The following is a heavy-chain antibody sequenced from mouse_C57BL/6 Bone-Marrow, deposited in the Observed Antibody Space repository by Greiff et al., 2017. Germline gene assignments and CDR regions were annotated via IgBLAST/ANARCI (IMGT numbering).Heavy chain of an antibody. D-gene: IGHD1-1*01. CDR3: ARVGTTVVATRYFDY. V-gene: IGHV1-55*01. CDR1: GYTFTSYW. Sequence: QVQLQQPGAELVKPGASVKMSCKASGYTFTSYWITWVKQRPGQGLEWIGDIYPGSGSTNYNEKFKSKATLTVDTSSSTAYMQLSSLTSEDSAVSYCARVGTTVVATRYFDYWGQGTTLTVSS. CDR2: IYPGSGST. J-gene: IGHJ2*01.